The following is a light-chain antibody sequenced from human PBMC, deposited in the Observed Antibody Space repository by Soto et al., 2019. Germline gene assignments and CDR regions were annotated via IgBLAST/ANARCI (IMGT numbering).Light chain of an antibody. J-gene: IGLJ2*01. CDR2: KNN. V-gene: IGLV1-47*01. Sequence: QSVLTQPPSASGTPGQRVTISCSGSSSNIGSNYVYWYQQVPGTTPKLLIHKNNQRPSGVPERFSGSKSGTSASLAISGLRSEDEADYYCAVWDDSLSGREVFGGGTKLTVL. CDR1: SSNIGSNY. CDR3: AVWDDSLSGREV.